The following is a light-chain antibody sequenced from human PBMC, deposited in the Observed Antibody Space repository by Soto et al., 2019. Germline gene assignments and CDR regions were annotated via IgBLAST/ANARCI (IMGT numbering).Light chain of an antibody. CDR1: QPISRY. CDR2: AAT. Sequence: QLTQSPSSLSASIGDRVTITCRATQPISRYLAWYQQKPGAAPKLLIYAATSLQRGVPARFSGGASGTEFTLPIASLQSDDFATYYCQQLDGYPPEFGQGAKVDIK. J-gene: IGKJ1*01. CDR3: QQLDGYPPE. V-gene: IGKV1-9*01.